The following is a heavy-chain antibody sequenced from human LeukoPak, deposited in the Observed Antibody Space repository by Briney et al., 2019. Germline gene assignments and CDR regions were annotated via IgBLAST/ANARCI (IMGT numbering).Heavy chain of an antibody. D-gene: IGHD6-13*01. CDR1: GGSFSGYY. V-gene: IGHV4-34*01. J-gene: IGHJ4*02. CDR3: AGSSSWYDPLDY. CDR2: FNHSGST. Sequence: SETLSLTCAVYGGSFSGYYWSWIRQPPGKGLEWIGEFNHSGSTNYNPSLKSRVTISVDTSKNQFSLKLSSMTAADTAVYYCAGSSSWYDPLDYWGQGTLVTVSS.